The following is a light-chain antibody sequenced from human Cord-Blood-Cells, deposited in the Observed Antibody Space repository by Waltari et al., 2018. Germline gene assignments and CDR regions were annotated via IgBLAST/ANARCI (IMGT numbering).Light chain of an antibody. Sequence: EIVMTQSPDPLAVSLGERATINRKSSQSFLYSSHNKNYLVWNQQKPGQPPKLLIYWTSTRASGVPDRFSGRGSGTDCTLTIISFQAEDVAAYYYQQYYITPYIFGQGTKLEIK. CDR1: QSFLYSSHNKNY. CDR3: QQYYITPYI. J-gene: IGKJ2*01. CDR2: WTS. V-gene: IGKV4-1*01.